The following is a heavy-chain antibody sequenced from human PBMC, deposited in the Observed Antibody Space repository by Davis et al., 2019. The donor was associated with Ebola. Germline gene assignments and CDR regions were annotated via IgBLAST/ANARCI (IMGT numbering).Heavy chain of an antibody. CDR3: ARGGEASSNLDY. CDR2: ISGSGGST. J-gene: IGHJ4*02. CDR1: GFTFSSYA. D-gene: IGHD3-10*01. Sequence: PGGSLRPSCAASGFTFSSYAMSWVRQAPGKGLEWVSAISGSGGSTYYADSVKGRFTISRDNSKNTLYLQMNSLRAEDTAVYYCARGGEASSNLDYWGQGTLVTVSS. V-gene: IGHV3-23*01.